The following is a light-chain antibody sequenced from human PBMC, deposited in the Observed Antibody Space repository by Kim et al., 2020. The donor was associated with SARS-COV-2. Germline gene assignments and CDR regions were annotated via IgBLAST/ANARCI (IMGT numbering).Light chain of an antibody. V-gene: IGKV3-20*01. CDR1: QSLGNTN. CDR2: AAS. J-gene: IGKJ2*01. Sequence: EIVMTQSPDTLSLSPGETATLSCRASQSLGNTNLAWYQLRPGQAPRLLISAASTRATGVPFRFSGSGSQSDFTLTIDDLEPEDSAVYFCQQYSNSRTFGQGTKVDIK. CDR3: QQYSNSRT.